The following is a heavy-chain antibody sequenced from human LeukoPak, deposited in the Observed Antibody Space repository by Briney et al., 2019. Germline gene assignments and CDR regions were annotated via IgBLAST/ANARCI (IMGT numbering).Heavy chain of an antibody. CDR2: INSDGSST. CDR1: GFTFSSYW. J-gene: IGHJ4*02. Sequence: PGRSLRLSCAASGFTFSSYWIHWVRQAPGKGLVWVSRINSDGSSTSYADSVKGRFTISRDNAKNTLYLQMNSLRAEDTAVYYCARVISHCSSTSCYGTYFDYWGQGTLVTVSS. V-gene: IGHV3-74*01. CDR3: ARVISHCSSTSCYGTYFDY. D-gene: IGHD2-2*01.